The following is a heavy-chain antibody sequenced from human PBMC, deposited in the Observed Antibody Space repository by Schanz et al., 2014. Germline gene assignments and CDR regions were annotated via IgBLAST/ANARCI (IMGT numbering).Heavy chain of an antibody. V-gene: IGHV3-11*04. D-gene: IGHD3-3*01. J-gene: IGHJ4*02. CDR3: VRDSFFAFDY. Sequence: QVQLVDSGGGLVKPGGSLRLSCTASGFPFSDYFMAWIRQPPGRGLEWVSYIGNGGVTTYYADSVKGRFTISRDNSKNTLYLQMNSLRAEDTAVYYCVRDSFFAFDYWGQGTLVTVSS. CDR2: IGNGGVTT. CDR1: GFPFSDYF.